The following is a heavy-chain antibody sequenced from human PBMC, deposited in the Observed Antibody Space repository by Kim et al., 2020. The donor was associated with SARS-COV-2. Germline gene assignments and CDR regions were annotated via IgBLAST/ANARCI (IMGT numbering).Heavy chain of an antibody. CDR3: TTDHRKQRFGFDY. D-gene: IGHD6-25*01. CDR1: VFTFSNAW. J-gene: IGHJ4*02. CDR2: IKSKTDGGTT. Sequence: GGSLRLSCAASVFTFSNAWMSWVRQAPGKGLEWVGRIKSKTDGGTTDYAAPVKGRFTISRDDSKNTLYLQMNSLKTEDTAVYYCTTDHRKQRFGFDYWGQGALVTVSS. V-gene: IGHV3-15*01.